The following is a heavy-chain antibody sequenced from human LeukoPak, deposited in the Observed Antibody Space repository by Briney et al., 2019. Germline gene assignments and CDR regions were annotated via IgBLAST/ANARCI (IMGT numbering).Heavy chain of an antibody. Sequence: GGSLRLSCAASGFTFSTYNMCWVRQAPGKGLEWVSAISGSGGSTYYADSVKGRFTISRDNSKNTLLLQMDSLRADDTAVYYCAKMSGWSNFDYWGQGTLVTVSS. J-gene: IGHJ4*02. D-gene: IGHD6-19*01. CDR3: AKMSGWSNFDY. CDR1: GFTFSTYN. CDR2: ISGSGGST. V-gene: IGHV3-23*01.